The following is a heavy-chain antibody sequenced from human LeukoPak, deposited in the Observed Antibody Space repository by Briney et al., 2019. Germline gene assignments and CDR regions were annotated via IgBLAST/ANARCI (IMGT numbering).Heavy chain of an antibody. CDR3: AKTTHYDILTGGAFDI. CDR2: ISGSGGST. J-gene: IGHJ3*02. D-gene: IGHD3-9*01. V-gene: IGHV3-23*01. Sequence: GGSLRLSCAASGFTFSSYAMSWVRQAPGKGLEWVSAISGSGGSTYYADSVKGRFTISRDNSKNTLYLQMNSLRAEDTAVYYCAKTTHYDILTGGAFDIWGQGTTVTVSS. CDR1: GFTFSSYA.